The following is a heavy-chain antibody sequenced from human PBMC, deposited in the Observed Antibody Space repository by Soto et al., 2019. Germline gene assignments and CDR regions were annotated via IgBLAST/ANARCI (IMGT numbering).Heavy chain of an antibody. J-gene: IGHJ5*02. Sequence: SVKVSCKASGYTFTSYTISWVRQAPGQGLEWMGRIIPILGIANYAQKFQGRVTITADKSTSTAYMELSSLRSEDTAVYYCASGYCSSTSCSLNWFDPWGQGTLVTVSS. D-gene: IGHD2-2*03. CDR3: ASGYCSSTSCSLNWFDP. CDR2: IIPILGIA. V-gene: IGHV1-69*02. CDR1: GYTFTSYT.